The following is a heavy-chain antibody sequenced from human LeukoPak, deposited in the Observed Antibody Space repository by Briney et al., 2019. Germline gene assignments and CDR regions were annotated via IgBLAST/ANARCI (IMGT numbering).Heavy chain of an antibody. Sequence: ASVKVSCKASGGTFSSYAISWVRQAPGQGLEWMGRIIPILGIANYAQKFQGRVTITADKSTSTAYMELSSLRSEDTAVYYCARGVYYYDSSGYSYFDCWGQGTLVTVSS. CDR2: IIPILGIA. CDR1: GGTFSSYA. J-gene: IGHJ4*02. D-gene: IGHD3-22*01. V-gene: IGHV1-69*04. CDR3: ARGVYYYDSSGYSYFDC.